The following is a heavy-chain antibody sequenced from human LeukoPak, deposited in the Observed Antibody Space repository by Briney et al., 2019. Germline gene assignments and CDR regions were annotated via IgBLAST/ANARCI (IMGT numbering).Heavy chain of an antibody. D-gene: IGHD1-1*01. Sequence: LGASLRLSCVGSGFTFSNNPLSWVRQAPGQALEWVSAISGSGGNTYYADSVSGRFTISRYNSKNKLHLQMNTLRADAPAVYYCATTKQARRYFAYWGQGTLVTVSS. V-gene: IGHV3-23*01. CDR1: GFTFSNNP. J-gene: IGHJ4*02. CDR2: ISGSGGNT. CDR3: ATTKQARRYFAY.